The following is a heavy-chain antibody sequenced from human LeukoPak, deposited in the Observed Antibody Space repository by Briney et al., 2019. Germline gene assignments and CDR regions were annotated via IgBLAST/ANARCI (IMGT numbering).Heavy chain of an antibody. V-gene: IGHV1-69*13. CDR1: GGTFSSYA. J-gene: IGHJ3*02. CDR2: IIPIFGTA. CDR3: AREGIGVVPQDDAFDI. Sequence: SVKVSSKASGGTFSSYAISWVRQAPGQGLEWMGGIIPIFGTANYAQKFQGRVTITADESTSTAYMELSSLRSEDTAVYYCAREGIGVVPQDDAFDIWGQGTMVTVSS. D-gene: IGHD2-2*01.